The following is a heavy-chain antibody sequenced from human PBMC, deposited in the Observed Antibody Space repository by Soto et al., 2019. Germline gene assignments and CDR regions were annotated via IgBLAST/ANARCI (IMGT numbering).Heavy chain of an antibody. J-gene: IGHJ4*02. V-gene: IGHV2-5*02. CDR1: GFSLSTGGVG. D-gene: IGHD2-21*01. CDR3: AHTPFFGDKLDY. CDR2: LYWDDDK. Sequence: QITLKESGPTLVKPTQTLTLTCTFSGFSLSTGGVGVAWIRQPPGKALEWLAVLYWDDDKRYSPSLKSRLTITKDTPKNQVVFTMTNMDPVDTATYYCAHTPFFGDKLDYWGQGTLVTVSS.